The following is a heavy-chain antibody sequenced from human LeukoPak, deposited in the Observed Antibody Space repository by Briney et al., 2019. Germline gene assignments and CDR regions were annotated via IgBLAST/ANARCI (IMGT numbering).Heavy chain of an antibody. J-gene: IGHJ5*02. CDR3: ARDAPRGWFDP. V-gene: IGHV4-59*01. CDR1: GGSINYNY. CDR2: IYYSGST. Sequence: PSETLSLTCTVSGGSINYNYWSWIRQPPGKGLEWIGYIYYSGSTNYNPSLKSRVTISVDTSKNQFSLKLSSVTAADTAVYYCARDAPRGWFDPWGQGTLVTVSS.